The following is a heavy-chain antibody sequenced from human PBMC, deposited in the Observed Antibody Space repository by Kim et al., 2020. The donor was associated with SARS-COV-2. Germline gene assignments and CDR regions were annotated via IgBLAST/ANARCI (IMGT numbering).Heavy chain of an antibody. J-gene: IGHJ4*02. V-gene: IGHV3-30*07. Sequence: RFTISRDNSKNTLYLQMNSLRAEDTAVYYCARSPHPGYYYDSSADTTADYWGQGTLVTVSS. D-gene: IGHD3-22*01. CDR3: ARSPHPGYYYDSSADTTADY.